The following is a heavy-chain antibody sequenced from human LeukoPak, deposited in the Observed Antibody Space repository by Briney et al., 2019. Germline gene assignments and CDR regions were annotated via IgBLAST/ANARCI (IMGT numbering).Heavy chain of an antibody. J-gene: IGHJ4*02. Sequence: SQTLSLTCIVSGGSISSGNYFWSWIRQHPGDGLEWIGYIYYSGSTYYNPSLKSRVTISIDTSKNQFSLKLSSVTAADTAVYYCARAGGFFSPFGYWGQGTLVTVSS. CDR1: GGSISSGNYF. CDR3: ARAGGFFSPFGY. V-gene: IGHV4-31*03. D-gene: IGHD3-16*01. CDR2: IYYSGST.